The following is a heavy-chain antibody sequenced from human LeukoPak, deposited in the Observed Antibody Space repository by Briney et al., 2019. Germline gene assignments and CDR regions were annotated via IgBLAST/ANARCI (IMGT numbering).Heavy chain of an antibody. D-gene: IGHD2-2*01. V-gene: IGHV1-2*04. CDR3: ARVRRTYDDQSTSSYCYYGMDV. J-gene: IGHJ6*02. CDR1: GYTFTGYY. Sequence: ASVKVSCKASGYTFTGYYMHWVRHAPGQGLEWMGWINPNSGGTNYAQKFQGWVTMTRDTSISTAYMELSRLRSDDTAVYYCARVRRTYDDQSTSSYCYYGMDVWGQGTTVTVSS. CDR2: INPNSGGT.